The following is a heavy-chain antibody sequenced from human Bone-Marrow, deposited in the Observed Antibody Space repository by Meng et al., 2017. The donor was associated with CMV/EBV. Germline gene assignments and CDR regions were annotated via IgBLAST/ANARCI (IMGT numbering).Heavy chain of an antibody. CDR1: GGSISSGNG. V-gene: IGHV4-4*02. D-gene: IGHD3-10*01. CDR2: IYHSGST. J-gene: IGHJ1*01. Sequence: SITCAVSGGSISSGNGWSWVRQPPGKGLEWIGEIYHSGSTNYNPSLKSRVTISVDKSKNQFSLKLSSVTAADTAVYYCASITKGYFQHWGQGTLVTVSS. CDR3: ASITKGYFQH.